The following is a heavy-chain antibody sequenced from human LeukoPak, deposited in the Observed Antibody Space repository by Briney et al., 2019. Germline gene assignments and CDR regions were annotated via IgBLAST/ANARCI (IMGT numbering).Heavy chain of an antibody. CDR1: GYTFTSYD. V-gene: IGHV1-8*01. J-gene: IGHJ6*03. CDR3: ARGFVGPAAIFNYYYYYMDV. CDR2: VNPNSGNT. D-gene: IGHD2-2*01. Sequence: ASVKVSCKASGYTFTSYDINWVRQATGQGLEWMGWVNPNSGNTGYAQKFQGRVTMTRNTSISTAYMELSSLRSEDTAVYYCARGFVGPAAIFNYYYYYMDVWGKGTTVTVSS.